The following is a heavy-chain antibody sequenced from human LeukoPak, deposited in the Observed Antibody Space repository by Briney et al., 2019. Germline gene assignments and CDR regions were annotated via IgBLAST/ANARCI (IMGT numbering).Heavy chain of an antibody. CDR2: ISGSGGST. CDR1: GFTFSSYA. J-gene: IGHJ4*02. Sequence: GGSLRLSCAASGFTFSSYAMSWVRQAPGKGLEWVSAISGSGGSTYYADSVKGRFTISRDNSKNTLYLQMNSLRAEDTAVYYCANLLHVGYCSSTSCSLFDYWGQGTLVTVSS. CDR3: ANLLHVGYCSSTSCSLFDY. V-gene: IGHV3-23*01. D-gene: IGHD2-2*01.